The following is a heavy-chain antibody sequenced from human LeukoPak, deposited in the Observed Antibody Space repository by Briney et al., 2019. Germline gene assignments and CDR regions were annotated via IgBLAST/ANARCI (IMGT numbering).Heavy chain of an antibody. V-gene: IGHV3-21*01. Sequence: GGSLRLSCAASGFTFSSYSMNWVRQAPGKGLEWVSSISSSSSYIYYADSVKGRFTISRDNAKNSLYLQMNSLRAEDTAVYYCARSVPATGSNDYWGQGTLVTVSS. D-gene: IGHD2-2*01. CDR1: GFTFSSYS. CDR2: ISSSSSYI. CDR3: ARSVPATGSNDY. J-gene: IGHJ4*02.